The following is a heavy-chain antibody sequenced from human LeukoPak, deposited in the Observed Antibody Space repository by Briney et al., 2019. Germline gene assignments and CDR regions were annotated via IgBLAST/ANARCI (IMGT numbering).Heavy chain of an antibody. J-gene: IGHJ4*02. CDR2: IYPGDSDT. CDR3: ARYSGVRGPLDY. CDR1: GYSFTSYW. Sequence: GESLKISCKGSGYSFTSYWFGWVRQMPGKGLECMGIIYPGDSDTRYSPSFQGQVPISADKSISTAYLQWSSLKASDTDMYYCARYSGVRGPLDYWGQGTLVTVSS. V-gene: IGHV5-51*01. D-gene: IGHD3-10*01.